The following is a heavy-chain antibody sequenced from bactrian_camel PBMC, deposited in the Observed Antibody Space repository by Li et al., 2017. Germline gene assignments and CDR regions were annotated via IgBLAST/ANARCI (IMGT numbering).Heavy chain of an antibody. CDR1: GYIDGYRF. D-gene: IGHD6*01. Sequence: QVQLVESGGGSVQVGGSLRLSCVASGYIDGYRFEDRCMGWFRQAPGKAREGVAGLDDSGRTTYANPVKGRFTTSRDNAVNNLLLEMNNLEPEDTAMYYCALSLTRTACYGGKWVVNRLWLDRANAAYGQGTQVTVS. CDR2: LDDSGRT. V-gene: IGHV3S53*01. J-gene: IGHJ4*01.